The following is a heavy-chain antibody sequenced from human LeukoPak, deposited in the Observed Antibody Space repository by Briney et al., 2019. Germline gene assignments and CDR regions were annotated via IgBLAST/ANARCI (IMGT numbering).Heavy chain of an antibody. CDR2: IHSGGET. Sequence: GGSLTLSCAASGFSVSNNYMSWVRQAPGKGLEWVSVIHSGGETYYTDSVKGRFTISRDNSKNTLYLQMNSLRAEDTAVYYCGRAGVYSASSGYGPDRWGQGTLVTVSS. D-gene: IGHD3-22*01. J-gene: IGHJ5*02. CDR1: GFSVSNNY. CDR3: GRAGVYSASSGYGPDR. V-gene: IGHV3-53*01.